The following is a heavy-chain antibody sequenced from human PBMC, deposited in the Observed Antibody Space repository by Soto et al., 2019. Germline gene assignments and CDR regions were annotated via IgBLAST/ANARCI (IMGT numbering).Heavy chain of an antibody. Sequence: PSETLSLTCTVSGGSISSGDYYWSWIRQPPGKGLEWLGYIFDSGNTFYNPSLKSRATISEDTSKNQFSLKLRSVTAADTAVYYCARTTPEWLLTFEYWGQGALVTVSS. CDR1: GGSISSGDYY. V-gene: IGHV4-30-4*01. CDR3: ARTTPEWLLTFEY. J-gene: IGHJ4*02. D-gene: IGHD5-12*01. CDR2: IFDSGNT.